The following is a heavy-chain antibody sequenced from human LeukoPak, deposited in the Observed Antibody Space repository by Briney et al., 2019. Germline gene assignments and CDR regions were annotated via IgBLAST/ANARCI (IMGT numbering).Heavy chain of an antibody. V-gene: IGHV3-48*03. J-gene: IGHJ3*02. CDR1: GFTFSSYE. CDR3: ARVTTVTRGAFDI. D-gene: IGHD4-17*01. Sequence: GGSLRLSCAASGFTFSSYEMNWVRQAPGKGLEWVSYISSSGSTIYYADSVKGRFTISRDNAKNSLYLQMNSLRAEDTAVYYCARVTTVTRGAFDIWGQGTMVTVTS. CDR2: ISSSGSTI.